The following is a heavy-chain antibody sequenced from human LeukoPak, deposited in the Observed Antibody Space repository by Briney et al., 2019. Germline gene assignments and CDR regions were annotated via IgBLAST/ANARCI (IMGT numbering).Heavy chain of an antibody. V-gene: IGHV4-34*01. D-gene: IGHD3-22*01. CDR3: ARGSRSSGYYWEDYYYYYMDV. Sequence: SETLSLTCAVYGGSFSGYYWSWIRQPPGKGLEWIGEINHSGSTNYNPSLKSRVTISVDTSKNQFSLKLSSVTAADTAVYYCARGSRSSGYYWEDYYYYYMDVWGKGTTVTVSS. J-gene: IGHJ6*03. CDR2: INHSGST. CDR1: GGSFSGYY.